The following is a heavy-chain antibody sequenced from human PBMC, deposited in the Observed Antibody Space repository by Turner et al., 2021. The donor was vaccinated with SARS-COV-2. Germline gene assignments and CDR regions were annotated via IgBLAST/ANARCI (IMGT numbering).Heavy chain of an antibody. CDR3: ATAPPYCTNGVCPNWFDP. Sequence: QVQLVQSGAEVTKPGASLNVSCKISGYTLIELSMHWVRQAPGKGLEWMGGFDPEDGETIYAQKFQGRVTMTEDTSTDTAYMELSSLRSEDTAVYYCATAPPYCTNGVCPNWFDPWGQGTLVTVSS. CDR1: GYTLIELS. V-gene: IGHV1-24*01. CDR2: FDPEDGET. J-gene: IGHJ5*02. D-gene: IGHD2-8*01.